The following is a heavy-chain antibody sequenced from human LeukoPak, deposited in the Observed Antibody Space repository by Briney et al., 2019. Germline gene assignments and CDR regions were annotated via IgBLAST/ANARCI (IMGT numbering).Heavy chain of an antibody. J-gene: IGHJ4*02. CDR1: GGSFSGYY. V-gene: IGHV4-34*01. Sequence: ASETLSLTCAVYGGSFSGYYWSWIRQPPGKGLEWIGEINHSGSTNYNPSLKSRVTISVDTSKNQFSLKLSSVTAADTAVYYCARHSTFFGVVIIKGRVRGPFDYWGQGTLVTVSS. D-gene: IGHD3-3*01. CDR3: ARHSTFFGVVIIKGRVRGPFDY. CDR2: INHSGST.